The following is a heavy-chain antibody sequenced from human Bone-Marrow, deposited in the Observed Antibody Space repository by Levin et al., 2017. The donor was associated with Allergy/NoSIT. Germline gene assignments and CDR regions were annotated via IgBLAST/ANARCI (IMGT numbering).Heavy chain of an antibody. J-gene: IGHJ4*02. CDR1: GYSFINFF. CDR2: INPYDDTA. Sequence: GGSLRLSCTASGYSFINFFIHWVRQAPGQGLEWVGIINPYDDTAAYAQKFQGRVTMTRVTSTSTVYMELRSLGSGDTAVYFCARAGMRKGALDDHDYWGQGTLVTVSS. V-gene: IGHV1-46*01. CDR3: ARAGMRKGALDDHDY. D-gene: IGHD6-13*01.